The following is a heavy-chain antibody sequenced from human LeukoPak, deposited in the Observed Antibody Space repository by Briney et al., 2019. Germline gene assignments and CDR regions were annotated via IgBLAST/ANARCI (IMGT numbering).Heavy chain of an antibody. Sequence: GGSLRLSCAASGFTFSSNYMSWVRQAPGKGPEWVSTISLSGDSASYADSVKGRFTISRDNPKSSLYLHMNSLRAEDTAVYYCAKRVAGTSKYFDYWGQGTLVTVSS. CDR3: AKRVAGTSKYFDY. CDR2: ISLSGDSA. J-gene: IGHJ4*02. CDR1: GFTFSSNY. V-gene: IGHV3-23*01. D-gene: IGHD6-19*01.